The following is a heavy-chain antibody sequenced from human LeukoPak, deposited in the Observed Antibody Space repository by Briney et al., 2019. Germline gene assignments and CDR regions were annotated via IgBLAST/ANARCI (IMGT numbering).Heavy chain of an antibody. J-gene: IGHJ4*02. V-gene: IGHV1-2*02. CDR3: ARDPGGYYDILTGYSLNFDY. D-gene: IGHD3-9*01. CDR2: INPNSGGT. Sequence: GASVKVSCKASGYTFTGYYMHWVRQAPGQGLEWMGWINPNSGGTNYAQKFQGRVTMTRGTSISTAYMELSRLRSDDTAVYYCARDPGGYYDILTGYSLNFDYWGQGTLVTVSS. CDR1: GYTFTGYY.